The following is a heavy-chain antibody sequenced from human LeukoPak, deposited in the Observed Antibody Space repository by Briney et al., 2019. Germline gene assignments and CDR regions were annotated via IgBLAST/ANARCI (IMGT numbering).Heavy chain of an antibody. CDR2: ISAYNGNT. Sequence: ASVKVSCKASGYTFTSYGISWVRQAPGQGLEWMGWISAYNGNTNYAQKLQGRVTMTTDTSTSTAYMELRSLRSDDTAVYYCASTAGGYCSGGSCYFYWGQGTLVTVSS. CDR1: GYTFTSYG. J-gene: IGHJ4*02. D-gene: IGHD2-15*01. CDR3: ASTAGGYCSGGSCYFY. V-gene: IGHV1-18*01.